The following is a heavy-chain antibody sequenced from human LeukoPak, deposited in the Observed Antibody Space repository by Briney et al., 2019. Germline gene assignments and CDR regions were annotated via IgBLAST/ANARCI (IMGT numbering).Heavy chain of an antibody. Sequence: GGSLRLPCAVSGFTFSSYAMIRVSQAPGKGLVWVSDLSGSGGSTYYADFVKGRFTISRDNSKNTLYLQMNSLRAEDTAVYYCAKDLERPMVGGVIGENYWGQGTLVTVSS. CDR3: AKDLERPMVGGVIGENY. D-gene: IGHD3-10*01. J-gene: IGHJ4*02. CDR1: GFTFSSYA. CDR2: LSGSGGST. V-gene: IGHV3-23*01.